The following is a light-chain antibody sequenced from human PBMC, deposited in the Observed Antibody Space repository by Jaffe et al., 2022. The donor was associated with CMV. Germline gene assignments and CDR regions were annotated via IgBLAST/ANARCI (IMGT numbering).Light chain of an antibody. CDR1: GSDVGSYNF. CDR2: GVS. V-gene: IGLV2-23*02. J-gene: IGLJ1*01. Sequence: QSALTQPASVSGSLGQSITISCTGTGSDVGSYNFVSWFQQHPGKAPKLIIYGVSKRPSGISSRFSGSKSGNTASLTISGLRTEDEADYYCCSYAGSLTPYVFGSGTELIVL. CDR3: CSYAGSLTPYV.